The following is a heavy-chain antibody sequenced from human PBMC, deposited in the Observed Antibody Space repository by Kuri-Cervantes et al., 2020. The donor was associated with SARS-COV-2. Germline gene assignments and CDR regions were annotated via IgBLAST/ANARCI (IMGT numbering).Heavy chain of an antibody. CDR3: ARDIVEWETTDYYMDV. CDR2: INPSGGST. J-gene: IGHJ6*03. CDR1: GYTFTSYY. D-gene: IGHD1-26*01. V-gene: IGHV1-46*01. Sequence: ASVKVSCKASGYTFTSYYMHWVRQAPGQGPEWMGIINPSGGSTSYAQKFQGRVTITTDESTSTAYMELSSLRSEDTAVYYCARDIVEWETTDYYMDVWGKGTTVTVSS.